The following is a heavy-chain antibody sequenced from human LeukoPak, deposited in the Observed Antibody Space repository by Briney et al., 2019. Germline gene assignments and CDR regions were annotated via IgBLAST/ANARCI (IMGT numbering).Heavy chain of an antibody. CDR3: AQQVGYCSSGNCYFTY. Sequence: GGSLRLSCAASGFSFKSYAMSWVRQAPGKGLEWVSAINNDGDSTYSADSVKGRFTVSRDNSKNTLYLQMNSLRAEDAAVYYYAQQVGYCSSGNCYFTYWGQGTLVTVSS. CDR1: GFSFKSYA. J-gene: IGHJ1*01. D-gene: IGHD2-15*01. CDR2: INNDGDST. V-gene: IGHV3-23*01.